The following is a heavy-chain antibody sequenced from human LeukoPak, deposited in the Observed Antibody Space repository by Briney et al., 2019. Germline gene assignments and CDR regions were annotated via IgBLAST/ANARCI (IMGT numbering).Heavy chain of an antibody. V-gene: IGHV1-18*01. CDR1: GYTFTTYG. J-gene: IGHJ2*01. CDR3: ARLDTDMVYWYSDL. Sequence: VASVKVSCKASGYTFTTYGITWVRQVPGQGLEWMGWISAHNGNTNYAQKVQGRVTTTADISTSTAYMELRSLRSDDTAVYYCARLDTDMVYWYSDLWGRGTLVTVSS. CDR2: ISAHNGNT. D-gene: IGHD5-18*01.